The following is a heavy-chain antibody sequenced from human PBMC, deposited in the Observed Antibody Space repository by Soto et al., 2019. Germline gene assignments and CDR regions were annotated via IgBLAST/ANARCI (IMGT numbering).Heavy chain of an antibody. CDR3: ARGSSDYSYYFDY. D-gene: IGHD3-16*01. V-gene: IGHV3-33*01. Sequence: GGSLRLSCAASGFTFSSYGMHWVRQAPGKGLEWVAVIWYDGSNKYYADSVKGRFTISRDNSKNTLYLQMNSLRAEDTAVYYCARGSSDYSYYFDYWGQGTLVTVSS. J-gene: IGHJ4*02. CDR1: GFTFSSYG. CDR2: IWYDGSNK.